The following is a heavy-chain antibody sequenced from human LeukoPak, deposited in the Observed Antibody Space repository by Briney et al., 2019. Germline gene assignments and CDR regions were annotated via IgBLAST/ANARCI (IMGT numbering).Heavy chain of an antibody. CDR3: AKDLLQFYSSGWAGSFDS. J-gene: IGHJ4*02. CDR1: GGSISSSYY. V-gene: IGHV4-39*07. D-gene: IGHD6-19*01. Sequence: PSETLSLTCTVSGGSISSSYYWGWIRQPPGKGLECIGSIYYSGSTYYNPSLKSRVTISVDTSKNQFSLKLSSVTAADTAVYYCAKDLLQFYSSGWAGSFDSWGQGTLVTVSS. CDR2: IYYSGST.